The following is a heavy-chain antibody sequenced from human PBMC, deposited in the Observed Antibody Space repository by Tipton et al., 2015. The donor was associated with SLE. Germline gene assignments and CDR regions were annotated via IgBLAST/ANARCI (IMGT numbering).Heavy chain of an antibody. CDR3: ARFQTWSLDY. CDR1: GFTFSNYD. CDR2: ISSNAGST. J-gene: IGHJ4*02. D-gene: IGHD2-8*02. Sequence: SLRLSCAASGFTFSNYDMHWVRQAPGKGLECVSAISSNAGSTYYVDSVKGRFTISRDNSKNTLYLQMSSLRAEDTAVYYCARFQTWSLDYWGQGTLVTVSS. V-gene: IGHV3-64D*06.